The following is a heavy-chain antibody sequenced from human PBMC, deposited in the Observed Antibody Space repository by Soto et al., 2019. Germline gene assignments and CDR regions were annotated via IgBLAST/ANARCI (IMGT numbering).Heavy chain of an antibody. CDR1: GCSISGSY. Sequence: XETLSLTCSVSGCSISGSYWSWIRQSPGKGLEWLGYVYYTGSTNYSPSLRSRVSISVDTSKNEFSLRLSSVTAADTAVYFCARSVAVPGAHIDYWGQGTKVTVSS. CDR3: ARSVAVPGAHIDY. D-gene: IGHD6-19*01. J-gene: IGHJ4*02. CDR2: VYYTGST. V-gene: IGHV4-59*01.